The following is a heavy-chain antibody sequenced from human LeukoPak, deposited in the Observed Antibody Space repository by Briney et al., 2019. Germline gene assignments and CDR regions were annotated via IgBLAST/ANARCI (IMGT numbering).Heavy chain of an antibody. V-gene: IGHV4-59*12. D-gene: IGHD6-6*01. CDR2: IYHSGST. J-gene: IGHJ3*02. CDR3: AREYSSSSVGAFDI. Sequence: SEALPLTCTVSGGSISSYYWSWIRQPPGKGLEWIGYIYHSGSTYYNPSLKSRVTISVDRSKNQFSLKLSSVTAADTAVYYCAREYSSSSVGAFDIWGQGTMVTVSS. CDR1: GGSISSYY.